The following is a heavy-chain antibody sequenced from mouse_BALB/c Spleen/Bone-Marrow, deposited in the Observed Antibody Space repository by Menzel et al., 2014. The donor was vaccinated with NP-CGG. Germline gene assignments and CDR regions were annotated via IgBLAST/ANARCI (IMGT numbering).Heavy chain of an antibody. CDR3: TRNWEDYYDY. CDR2: IDPETGGN. Sequence: QVQLKESGAELVRPGASVTLSCKASGYTFTDYEIHWVKQTPVHGLEWIGAIDPETGGNAYNQKFKGKATLTADKSSSTAYMELRSLTSEDSAVYYCTRNWEDYYDYWGQGTTLTVSS. J-gene: IGHJ2*01. D-gene: IGHD4-1*01. V-gene: IGHV1-15*01. CDR1: GYTFTDYE.